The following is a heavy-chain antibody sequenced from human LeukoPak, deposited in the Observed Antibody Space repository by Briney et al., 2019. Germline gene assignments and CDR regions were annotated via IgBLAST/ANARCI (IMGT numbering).Heavy chain of an antibody. CDR2: IYYSGST. V-gene: IGHV4-39*01. D-gene: IGHD3-9*01. CDR3: ARLPQHYDILTGYYRGPFDY. Sequence: SSETLSLTCTVSGGSISSSSYYWGWIRQPPGKGLEWIGSIYYSGSTYYNPSLKSRVTISVDTSKNQFSLKLSSVTAADTAVYYCARLPQHYDILTGYYRGPFDYWGQGTLVTVSS. CDR1: GGSISSSSYY. J-gene: IGHJ4*02.